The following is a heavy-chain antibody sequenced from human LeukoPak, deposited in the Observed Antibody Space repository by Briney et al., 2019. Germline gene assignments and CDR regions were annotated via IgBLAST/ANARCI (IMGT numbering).Heavy chain of an antibody. Sequence: SVKVSCKVSGGTNYALSWVRQAPGQGLEWMGGIIPVLDVANSAQKFQGRVTFTADKSTNTAYMELSSLRSEDTAMYFCARGDSDDSGDFRTFEFWGQGTLVTVSS. CDR3: ARGDSDDSGDFRTFEF. J-gene: IGHJ4*02. CDR2: IIPVLDVA. V-gene: IGHV1-69*10. D-gene: IGHD4-17*01. CDR1: GGTNYA.